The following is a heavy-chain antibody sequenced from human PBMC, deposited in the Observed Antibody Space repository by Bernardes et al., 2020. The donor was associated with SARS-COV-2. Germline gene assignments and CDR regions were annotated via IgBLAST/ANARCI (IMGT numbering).Heavy chain of an antibody. J-gene: IGHJ4*02. CDR3: AKDTEVIHGYYFDS. V-gene: IGHV3-23*01. CDR1: GFTFSHYA. CDR2: ISGSGTST. Sequence: GGSLRLSCATSGFTFSHYAMSWVRQAPGKGLERVSAISGSGTSTYHAHSVEGRFTISRDNAKTTLFLQMNSLRVEDTAVYYCAKDTEVIHGYYFDSWGQGTLVTVSS. D-gene: IGHD6-13*01.